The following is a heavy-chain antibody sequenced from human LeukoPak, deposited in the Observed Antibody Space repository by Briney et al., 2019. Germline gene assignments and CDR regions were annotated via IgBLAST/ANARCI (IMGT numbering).Heavy chain of an antibody. CDR2: INAGNGNT. CDR3: ARDGLRYSYGPGYFDY. CDR1: GYTFTSYA. J-gene: IGHJ4*02. V-gene: IGHV1-3*01. Sequence: ASVKVSCKASGYTFTSYAMHWVRQAPGQRLEWMGWINAGNGNTKYSQKLQGRVTMTTDTSTSTAYMELRSLRSDDTAVYYCARDGLRYSYGPGYFDYWGQGTLVTVSS. D-gene: IGHD5-18*01.